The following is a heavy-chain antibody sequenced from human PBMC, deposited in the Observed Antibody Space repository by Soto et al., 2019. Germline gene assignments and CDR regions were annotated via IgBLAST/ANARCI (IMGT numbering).Heavy chain of an antibody. CDR1: GFIFSSYA. Sequence: GVLRLSCAASGFIFSSYAMSWVRQAPGKGLEWVSAISGSGGSTYYADSVKGRFTISRDNSKNTLFLQMNSLRAEDTAVYYCARDQIVPTGNYYYYYGMDVWGQGTTVTVSS. D-gene: IGHD5-12*01. J-gene: IGHJ6*02. V-gene: IGHV3-23*01. CDR2: ISGSGGST. CDR3: ARDQIVPTGNYYYYYGMDV.